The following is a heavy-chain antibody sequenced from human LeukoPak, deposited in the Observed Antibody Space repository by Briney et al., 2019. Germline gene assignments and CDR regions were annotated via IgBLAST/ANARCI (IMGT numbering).Heavy chain of an antibody. J-gene: IGHJ4*02. CDR1: GGTFSSYA. V-gene: IGHV1-69*13. Sequence: SVKVSCKASGGTFSSYAISWVRQAPGQGLEWMGGIIPIFGTANYAQKFQGRVTITADESTSTAYMELSRLRSDDTAVYYCARDTSIFGVATEFDYWGQGTLVTVSS. CDR2: IIPIFGTA. D-gene: IGHD3-3*01. CDR3: ARDTSIFGVATEFDY.